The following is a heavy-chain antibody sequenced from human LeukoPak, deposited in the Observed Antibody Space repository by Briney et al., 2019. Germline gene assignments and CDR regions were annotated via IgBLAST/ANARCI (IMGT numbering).Heavy chain of an antibody. V-gene: IGHV4-59*01. CDR3: ARGPYYDFWSGYPYMDV. Sequence: PSETLSLTCTVSGGSISSYYWSRIRQPPGKGLEWIGYIYYSGSTNYNPSLKSRVTISVDTSKNQFSLKLSSVTAADTAVYYCARGPYYDFWSGYPYMDVWGKGTTVTVSS. D-gene: IGHD3-3*01. J-gene: IGHJ6*03. CDR2: IYYSGST. CDR1: GGSISSYY.